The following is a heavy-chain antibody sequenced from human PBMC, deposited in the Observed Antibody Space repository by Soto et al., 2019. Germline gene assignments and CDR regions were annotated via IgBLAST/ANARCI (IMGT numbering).Heavy chain of an antibody. Sequence: QVQLVQSGAEVKKPGSSVNVSCKASGGTFSNHLISWVRQAPGQGLEWMGTIIPLFGTLNYAKKLQGRVTLSADRSTSTAYMELSSLRSDDTAVYYCASGSLYGSGSYPVDSWGQGTLVTVSS. V-gene: IGHV1-69*08. CDR2: IIPLFGTL. CDR1: GGTFSNHL. CDR3: ASGSLYGSGSYPVDS. D-gene: IGHD3-10*01. J-gene: IGHJ5*01.